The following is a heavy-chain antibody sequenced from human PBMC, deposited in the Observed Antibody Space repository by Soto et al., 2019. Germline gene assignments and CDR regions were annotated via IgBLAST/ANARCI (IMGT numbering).Heavy chain of an antibody. J-gene: IGHJ4*02. D-gene: IGHD2-2*01. CDR3: ARGDCSTSCYLGY. Sequence: GGSLRLSXAASGFSFSNYEMNWVRQAPGKGLEWVSYITSSGGATMYADSVKGRFTISRDNANDSLYLQMNSLRVEDTALYYCARGDCSTSCYLGYWGQGALVTVSS. CDR2: ITSSGGAT. CDR1: GFSFSNYE. V-gene: IGHV3-48*03.